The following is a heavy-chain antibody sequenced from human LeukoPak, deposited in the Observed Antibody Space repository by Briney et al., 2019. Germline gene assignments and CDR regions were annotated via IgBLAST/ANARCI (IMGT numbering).Heavy chain of an antibody. D-gene: IGHD6-13*01. CDR2: IYYSGST. CDR1: GGSFSGYY. CDR3: ARDKGIAAAGNPPYYFDY. Sequence: SSETLSLTCAVYGGSFSGYYWSWIRQPPGKGLEWIGYIYYSGSTNYNPSLKSRVTISVDTSKNQFSLKLSSVTAADTAVYYCARDKGIAAAGNPPYYFDYWGQGTLVTVSS. J-gene: IGHJ4*02. V-gene: IGHV4-59*01.